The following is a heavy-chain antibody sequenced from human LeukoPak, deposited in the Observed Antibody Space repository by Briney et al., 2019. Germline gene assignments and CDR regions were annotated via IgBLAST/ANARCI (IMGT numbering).Heavy chain of an antibody. Sequence: PSETLSLTCTVSGDSISSYYWSWIRQPAGKGLEWIGRIYTSGSTNYNPTLKSRVNMSVDTSKNQFSLKLSSVTAADTAVYYCARGLDCGGDCPDAFDIWGQGTMVTVSS. CDR3: ARGLDCGGDCPDAFDI. CDR1: GDSISSYY. V-gene: IGHV4-4*07. CDR2: IYTSGST. D-gene: IGHD2-21*02. J-gene: IGHJ3*02.